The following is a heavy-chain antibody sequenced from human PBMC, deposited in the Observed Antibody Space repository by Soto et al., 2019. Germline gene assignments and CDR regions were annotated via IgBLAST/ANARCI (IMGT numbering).Heavy chain of an antibody. D-gene: IGHD2-2*01. CDR3: ARGYVVPAANGYDY. J-gene: IGHJ4*02. V-gene: IGHV1-2*04. CDR2: INPNSGGT. Sequence: GASVKVSCKASGYTFTGYYMHWVRQAPGQGLEWMGWINPNSGGTNYAQKFQGWVTMTRDTSISTAYMELSRLRSDDTAVYYCARGYVVPAANGYDYWGQGTLVTSPQ. CDR1: GYTFTGYY.